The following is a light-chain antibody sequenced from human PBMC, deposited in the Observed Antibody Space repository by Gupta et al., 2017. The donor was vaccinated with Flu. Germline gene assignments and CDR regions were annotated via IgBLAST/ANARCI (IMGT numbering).Light chain of an antibody. V-gene: IGKV3-20*01. CDR1: QSVRSSY. CDR2: GAS. J-gene: IGKJ3*01. CDR3: QQYGSSPLFT. Sequence: EIVLTQSPGTLSLSPGERATLSCRASQSVRSSYLAWYQQKPGQAPRLLIYGASSRATGIPDRFSGSGSGTDFTLTISRLEPEDFAVYYCQQYGSSPLFTFGPGTKVDSK.